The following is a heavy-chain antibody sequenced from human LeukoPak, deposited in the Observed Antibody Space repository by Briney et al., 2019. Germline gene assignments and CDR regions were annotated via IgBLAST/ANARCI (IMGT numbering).Heavy chain of an antibody. Sequence: GGSLRLSCTVTGFTFSSYWMSWVRQAPGKGLEWVANINGDESLKYHVDSVKGRFTISRDNAKNSMSLRMNSLRAEDTAVYYCVRDGRSGWHFDYWGQGILVTVSS. CDR2: INGDESLK. CDR1: GFTFSSYW. J-gene: IGHJ4*02. V-gene: IGHV3-7*01. D-gene: IGHD6-19*01. CDR3: VRDGRSGWHFDY.